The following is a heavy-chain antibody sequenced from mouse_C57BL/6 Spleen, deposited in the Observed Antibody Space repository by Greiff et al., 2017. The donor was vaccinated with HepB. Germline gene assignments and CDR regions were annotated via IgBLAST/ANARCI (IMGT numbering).Heavy chain of an antibody. CDR1: GYAFSSYW. CDR3: ARGDINFSMDY. Sequence: QVQLKQSGAELVKPGASVKISCKASGYAFSSYWMNWVKQRPGKGLEWIGQIYPGDGDTNYNGKFKGKATLTADKSSSTAYMQLSSLTSEDSAVYFCARGDINFSMDYWGQGTSVTVSS. V-gene: IGHV1-80*01. J-gene: IGHJ4*01. CDR2: IYPGDGDT. D-gene: IGHD2-5*01.